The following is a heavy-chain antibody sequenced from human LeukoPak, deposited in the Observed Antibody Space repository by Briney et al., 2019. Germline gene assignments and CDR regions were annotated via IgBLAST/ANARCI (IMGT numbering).Heavy chain of an antibody. D-gene: IGHD6-13*01. J-gene: IGHJ3*02. V-gene: IGHV3-13*01. CDR1: GFTFSSYD. CDR3: ARKSSSWYGGAFDI. CDR2: IGTAGDT. Sequence: GSLRLSCAASGFTFSSYDMHWVRQATGKGLEWVSAIGTAGDTYYPGSVKGRFTISRENAKNSLYLQMNSLRAGDTAVYYCARKSSSWYGGAFDIWGQGTMVTVSS.